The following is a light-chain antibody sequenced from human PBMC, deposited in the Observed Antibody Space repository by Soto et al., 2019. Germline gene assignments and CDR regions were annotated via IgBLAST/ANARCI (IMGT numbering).Light chain of an antibody. J-gene: IGKJ1*01. CDR2: ATS. CDR3: LQHNSYPWT. Sequence: DIQMTQSPSSLSASVGDRVTITCRASQGIRNDLGWYQPRQGKAPKRLIYATSSLQIGLPSRFSGRGSGTEFAPTISSLQPADFATYYCLQHNSYPWTFGQGTKVEIK. CDR1: QGIRND. V-gene: IGKV1-17*01.